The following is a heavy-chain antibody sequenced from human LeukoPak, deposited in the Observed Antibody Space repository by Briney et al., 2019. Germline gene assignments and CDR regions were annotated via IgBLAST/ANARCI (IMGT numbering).Heavy chain of an antibody. J-gene: IGHJ6*02. D-gene: IGHD3-3*01. CDR1: GYTFTSYY. V-gene: IGHV1-46*01. CDR2: INPSGGST. CDR3: ARNAAGYDFWSGYYTSYYYYGMDV. Sequence: ASVKVSCKASGYTFTSYYMHWVRQAPGQGLEWMGIINPSGGSTSYAQKFQGRVTMTRDTSTSTVYMELSSLRSEDTAVYYCARNAAGYDFWSGYYTSYYYYGMDVWGQGTTVTVSS.